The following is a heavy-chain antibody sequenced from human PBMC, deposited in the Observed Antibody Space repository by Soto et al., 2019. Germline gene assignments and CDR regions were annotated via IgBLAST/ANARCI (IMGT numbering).Heavy chain of an antibody. V-gene: IGHV1-3*01. Sequence: ASVKVSCKASGYTFTSYAMHWVRQAPGQRLEWMGWINAGNGNTKYSQKFQGRVTITRDTSASTAYMELSSLRSEDTAVYYCARAGLRHPLWFVVPYWGQGTLVTVPS. CDR2: INAGNGNT. J-gene: IGHJ4*02. CDR1: GYTFTSYA. D-gene: IGHD3-16*01. CDR3: ARAGLRHPLWFVVPY.